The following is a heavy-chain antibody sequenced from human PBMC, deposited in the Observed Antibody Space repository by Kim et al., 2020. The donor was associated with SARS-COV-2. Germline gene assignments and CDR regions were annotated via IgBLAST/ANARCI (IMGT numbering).Heavy chain of an antibody. J-gene: IGHJ4*02. CDR3: AAGWLPTYYYDSSGYLPGLETDY. D-gene: IGHD3-22*01. Sequence: ASVKVSCKASGYTFTSYYMHWVRQAPGQGLEWMGIINPSGGSTSYAQKFQGRVTMTRDTSTSTVYMELSSLRSEDTAVYYCAAGWLPTYYYDSSGYLPGLETDYWGQGTLVTVSS. CDR1: GYTFTSYY. V-gene: IGHV1-46*01. CDR2: INPSGGST.